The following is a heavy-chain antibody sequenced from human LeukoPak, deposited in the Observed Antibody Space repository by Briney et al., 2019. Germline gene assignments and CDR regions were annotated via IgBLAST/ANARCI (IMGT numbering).Heavy chain of an antibody. CDR2: IKWNGDVI. CDR1: GFTFEDFD. CDR3: ARDPTLYSRDY. D-gene: IGHD4-11*01. J-gene: IGHJ4*02. Sequence: GGSLRLSCEGSGFTFEDFDMTWVRQAPGKGLEWVSTIKWNGDVIGYADSVKGRFIIPRDNAKNSLFLQMNSLRADDTAFYYCARDPTLYSRDYWGQGTLVTVSS. V-gene: IGHV3-20*04.